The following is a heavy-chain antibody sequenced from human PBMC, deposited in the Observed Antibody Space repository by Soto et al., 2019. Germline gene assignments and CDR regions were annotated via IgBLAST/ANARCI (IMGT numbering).Heavy chain of an antibody. J-gene: IGHJ6*03. D-gene: IGHD2-2*01. V-gene: IGHV3-23*01. Sequence: PGGSLRLSCAASGFTFSSYAMSWVRQAPGKGLEWVSAISGSGGSTYYADSVKGRFTISRDNSKNTLYLQMNSLRAEDTAVYYCAKVGVVVPAAMIVYYYYYMDVWGKGTTVTVSS. CDR1: GFTFSSYA. CDR2: ISGSGGST. CDR3: AKVGVVVPAAMIVYYYYYMDV.